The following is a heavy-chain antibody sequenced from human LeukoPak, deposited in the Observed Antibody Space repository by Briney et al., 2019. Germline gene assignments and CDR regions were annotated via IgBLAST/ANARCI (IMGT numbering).Heavy chain of an antibody. J-gene: IGHJ4*02. CDR3: ARTYYYDSSGYYPTKLYFDY. CDR2: IYYSGST. Sequence: SETLSLTCTVSGGSISSSSYYWGWIRQPPGKGLEWIGRIYYSGSTYYNPSLKSRVTISVDTSKNQFSLKLSSVTAADTAVYYCARTYYYDSSGYYPTKLYFDYWGQGTLVTVSS. V-gene: IGHV4-39*01. D-gene: IGHD3-22*01. CDR1: GGSISSSSYY.